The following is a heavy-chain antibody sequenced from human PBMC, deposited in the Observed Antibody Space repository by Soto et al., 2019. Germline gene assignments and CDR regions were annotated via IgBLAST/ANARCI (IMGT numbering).Heavy chain of an antibody. D-gene: IGHD3-16*01. CDR2: IYHSGST. CDR3: ARGPPFH. CDR1: GGSISSGGYS. Sequence: SETLSLTCAFSGGSISSGGYSWSWIRQPPGKGLEWIGYIYHSGSTYYNPSLKSRVTISVDRSKNQFSLKLSSVTAADTAVYYCARGPPFHWGQGNLVTVSS. J-gene: IGHJ4*02. V-gene: IGHV4-30-2*01.